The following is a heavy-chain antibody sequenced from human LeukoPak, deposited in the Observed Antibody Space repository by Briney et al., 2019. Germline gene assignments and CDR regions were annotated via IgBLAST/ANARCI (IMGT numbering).Heavy chain of an antibody. CDR3: ASTKWLARFDY. V-gene: IGHV3-48*03. CDR2: ISSSGSTI. Sequence: PGGSLRLSCAASGFTFSSYEMNWVRQAPGKGLEWVSYISSSGSTIYYADSVKGRFTISRDNAKNSLYLQMNSLRAEDTAVYYCASTKWLARFDYWGQGTLVTVSS. D-gene: IGHD6-19*01. J-gene: IGHJ4*02. CDR1: GFTFSSYE.